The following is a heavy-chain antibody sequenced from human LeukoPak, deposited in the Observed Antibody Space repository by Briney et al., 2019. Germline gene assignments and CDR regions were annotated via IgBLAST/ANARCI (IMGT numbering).Heavy chain of an antibody. J-gene: IGHJ4*02. CDR2: ISGNSGST. Sequence: GGSLRLSCAASGFTFSNYAMNWVRQAPGKGLEWVSVISGNSGSTYYADSGKGRFTISRDNSKNTLYLQMNSLRAEDTAVYYCARDLALYGSGVPDYWGQGTLVTVSS. V-gene: IGHV3-23*01. CDR1: GFTFSNYA. D-gene: IGHD3-10*01. CDR3: ARDLALYGSGVPDY.